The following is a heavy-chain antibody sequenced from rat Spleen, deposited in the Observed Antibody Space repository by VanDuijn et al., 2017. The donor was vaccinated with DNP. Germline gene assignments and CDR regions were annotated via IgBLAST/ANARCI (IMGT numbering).Heavy chain of an antibody. D-gene: IGHD1-7*01. CDR3: TRENWVLDY. CDR1: GFTFSSYW. J-gene: IGHJ2*01. Sequence: EVQLVESGGGLAQPGRSMKLSCVASGFTFSSYWMYWIRQAPGKGLEWVASINPDGGNTYYLDSVRGRFTISRDNAENTVYLQMNSLRSEDTATYYCTRENWVLDYWGQGVMVTVSS. V-gene: IGHV5-58*01. CDR2: INPDGGNT.